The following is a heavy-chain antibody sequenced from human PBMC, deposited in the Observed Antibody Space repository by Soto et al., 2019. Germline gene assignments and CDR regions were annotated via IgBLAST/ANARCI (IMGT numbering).Heavy chain of an antibody. J-gene: IGHJ5*02. Sequence: QVQLQESGPGLVKPSETLSLTCIVSGGSVSSTTYYWSWIRQSPGKGLEWIGYMYYSGTSNYNPSLESRVTMSVDTSKNQCSLKLSSVIAADTAVYYCALGYFRTTSPRRVRFDPWGQGTLVTVSS. D-gene: IGHD2-2*01. CDR1: GGSVSSTTYY. CDR2: MYYSGTS. CDR3: ALGYFRTTSPRRVRFDP. V-gene: IGHV4-61*01.